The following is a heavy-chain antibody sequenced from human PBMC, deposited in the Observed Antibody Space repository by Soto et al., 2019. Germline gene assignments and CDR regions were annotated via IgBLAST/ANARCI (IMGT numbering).Heavy chain of an antibody. J-gene: IGHJ6*03. CDR3: AKEPKYDFWSGYPQDYYYYMDV. D-gene: IGHD3-3*01. Sequence: SETLSLTCTVSGGSISSSRSYWGWIRQSPGQGLEWVGSIYYLGNTYYNSSLGNRVLISLDKPRNQFSLRLTSVTAADTAVYYCAKEPKYDFWSGYPQDYYYYMDVWGKGTTVTVSS. V-gene: IGHV4-39*02. CDR2: IYYLGNT. CDR1: GGSISSSRSY.